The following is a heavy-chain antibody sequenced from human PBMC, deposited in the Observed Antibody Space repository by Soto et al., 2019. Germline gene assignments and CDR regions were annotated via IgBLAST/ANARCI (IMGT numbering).Heavy chain of an antibody. D-gene: IGHD3-3*01. V-gene: IGHV4-31*03. Sequence: PSETLSLTCTVCGGSISSGGYYWSWIRQHPGKGLEWIGYIYYSGSTYYNPSLKSRVTISVDTSKNQFSLKLSSVTAADTAVYYCAREVGYDFWSGSLDYWGQGTLVTVSS. J-gene: IGHJ4*02. CDR2: IYYSGST. CDR1: GGSISSGGYY. CDR3: AREVGYDFWSGSLDY.